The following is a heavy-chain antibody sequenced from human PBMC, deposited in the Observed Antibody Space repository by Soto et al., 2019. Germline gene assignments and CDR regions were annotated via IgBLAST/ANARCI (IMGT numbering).Heavy chain of an antibody. CDR1: GGSISSVDYY. V-gene: IGHV4-30-4*01. D-gene: IGHD2-2*01. CDR3: ARDPMPDQYYYGMDV. Sequence: PSETLSLTCTVSGGSISSVDYYWSWVRQSPEKGLEWIGYIYYTGSTYYSPSLKSRVSISIGTSKNQFSLNLTSVTAADTAVYYCARDPMPDQYYYGMDVWGQGTTVTVSS. J-gene: IGHJ6*02. CDR2: IYYTGST.